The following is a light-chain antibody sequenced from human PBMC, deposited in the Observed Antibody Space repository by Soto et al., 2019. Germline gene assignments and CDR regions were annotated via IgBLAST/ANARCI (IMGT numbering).Light chain of an antibody. CDR2: DAS. Sequence: ALTQTPRTLSLSPGPSATLSCGASQTVRNNYLAWYQQKPGQAPRLLIYDASSRATGIPDRFRGGGSGTDFTLTISRLEPEDFAVYYCQQFSRYPLTFGGGTKVDIK. CDR3: QQFSRYPLT. V-gene: IGKV3-20*01. CDR1: QTVRNNY. J-gene: IGKJ4*01.